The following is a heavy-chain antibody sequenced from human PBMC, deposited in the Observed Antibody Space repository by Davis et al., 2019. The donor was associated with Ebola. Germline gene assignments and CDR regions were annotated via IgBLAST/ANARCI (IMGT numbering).Heavy chain of an antibody. Sequence: ASVKVSCKASGYTFISFGISWVRQAPGQGLEWMGWISAYNGNTNYAQKLQGRVTMTTDTSTSTAYMELRSLRSDDTAVYYCARNYYGSGSYYNADYWGQGTLVTVSS. CDR1: GYTFISFG. CDR3: ARNYYGSGSYYNADY. J-gene: IGHJ4*02. CDR2: ISAYNGNT. V-gene: IGHV1-18*01. D-gene: IGHD3-10*01.